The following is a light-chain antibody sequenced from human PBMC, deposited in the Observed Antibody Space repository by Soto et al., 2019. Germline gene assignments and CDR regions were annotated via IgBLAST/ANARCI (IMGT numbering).Light chain of an antibody. CDR1: QSVSSSY. Sequence: EIVLTQSPGTLSLSQGERATLSCRASQSVSSSYLAWYQQKPGQAPRLLIYGASSRATGIPDRFSGSGSGTDFTLTISRLEPEDFAMYYCQQYGSSPLTFGGGTKVDIK. CDR2: GAS. J-gene: IGKJ4*01. V-gene: IGKV3-20*01. CDR3: QQYGSSPLT.